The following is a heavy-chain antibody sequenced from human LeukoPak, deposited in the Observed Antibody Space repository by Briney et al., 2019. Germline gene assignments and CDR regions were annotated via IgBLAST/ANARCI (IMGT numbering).Heavy chain of an antibody. D-gene: IGHD5-12*01. CDR1: GYSFTSYW. CDR2: IYPGDSDT. Sequence: GESLKISCKGSGYSFTSYWIGWVRQMPGKGLEWMGIIYPGDSDTRYSPSFQGQVTISADKSISTAYLQWSSLKASDTAMYYCARRYSSYDSFTYGMDVWGQGTTVTVSS. CDR3: ARRYSSYDSFTYGMDV. V-gene: IGHV5-51*01. J-gene: IGHJ6*02.